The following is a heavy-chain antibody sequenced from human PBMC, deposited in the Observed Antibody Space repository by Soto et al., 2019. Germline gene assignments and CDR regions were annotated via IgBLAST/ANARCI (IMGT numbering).Heavy chain of an antibody. D-gene: IGHD1-26*01. V-gene: IGHV1-8*01. CDR1: GYSFTSLD. J-gene: IGHJ4*02. CDR2: MEPSPGKT. Sequence: QVQLVQSGAEVREPGASVKVSCKASGYSFTSLDINWVRQTAGQGLERMGWMEPSPGKTGHAQKFHDRVTMTSDTSINTAYMELTTLTADDTAFYYCARGVTAGVDYWGQGTLVTVSS. CDR3: ARGVTAGVDY.